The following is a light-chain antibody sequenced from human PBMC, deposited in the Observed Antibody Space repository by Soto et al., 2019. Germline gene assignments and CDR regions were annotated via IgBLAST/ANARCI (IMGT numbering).Light chain of an antibody. J-gene: IGKJ1*01. CDR1: QGISSY. CDR2: AAS. Sequence: RMTQSPSSLSVSTGDRVTITCRASQGISSYLAWYQQKPGKAPKLLIYAASTLQSGVPSRFSGSGSGTDFTLTISCLQSEDFATYYCQQYYSYPWTFGQGTKVDIK. CDR3: QQYYSYPWT. V-gene: IGKV1-8*01.